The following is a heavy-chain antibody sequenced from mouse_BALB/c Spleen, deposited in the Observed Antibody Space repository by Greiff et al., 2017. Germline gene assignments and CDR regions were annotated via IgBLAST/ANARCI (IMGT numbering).Heavy chain of an antibody. CDR1: GYSITSGYY. J-gene: IGHJ2*01. V-gene: IGHV3-6*02. Sequence: EVKLMESGPGLVKPSQSLSLTCSVTGYSITSGYYWNWIRQFPGNKLEWMGYISYDGSNNYNPSLKNRISITRDTSKNQFFLKLNSVTTEDTATYYCAGNYGSSYFDYWGQGTTLTVSS. CDR3: AGNYGSSYFDY. CDR2: ISYDGSN. D-gene: IGHD1-1*01.